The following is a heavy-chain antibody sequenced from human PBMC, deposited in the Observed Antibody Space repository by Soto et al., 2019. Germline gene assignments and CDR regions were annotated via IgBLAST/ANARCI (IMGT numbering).Heavy chain of an antibody. D-gene: IGHD3-16*02. V-gene: IGHV4-31*03. CDR3: ARTIRLGELSPIDY. Sequence: SETLSLTCTVSGVSISSGGYYWSWIRQHPGKGLEWIGYIYYSGSTYYNPSLKSRVTISVDTSKNQFSLKLSSVTAADTAVYYCARTIRLGELSPIDYLGQGTLVTVSS. CDR1: GVSISSGGYY. CDR2: IYYSGST. J-gene: IGHJ4*02.